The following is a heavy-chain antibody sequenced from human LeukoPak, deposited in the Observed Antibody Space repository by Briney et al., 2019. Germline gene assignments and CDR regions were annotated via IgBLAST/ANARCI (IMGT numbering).Heavy chain of an antibody. CDR3: AKVGGSSEVLMVYAPLGAFDI. Sequence: PGGSLRLSCAASGFTVSSNYMSWVRQAPGKGLEWVSAISGSGGSTCYADSVKGRFTISRDNSKNTLYLQMNSLRAEDTAVYYCAKVGGSSEVLMVYAPLGAFDIWGQGTMVTVSS. CDR1: GFTVSSNY. V-gene: IGHV3-23*01. J-gene: IGHJ3*02. CDR2: ISGSGGST. D-gene: IGHD2-8*01.